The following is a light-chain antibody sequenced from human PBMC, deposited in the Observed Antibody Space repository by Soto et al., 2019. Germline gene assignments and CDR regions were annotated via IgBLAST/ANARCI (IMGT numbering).Light chain of an antibody. Sequence: QSVLTAPLSVSGAPGQRVTISCTGSSSNIGAGYDVHWYQQLPGTAPKLLIYGNSNRPSGVPDRFSGSKSGTSASLAITGFQAEDEADYYCRSYDSSLSGYVFGTGTKVTVL. V-gene: IGLV1-40*01. J-gene: IGLJ1*01. CDR3: RSYDSSLSGYV. CDR1: SSNIGAGYD. CDR2: GNS.